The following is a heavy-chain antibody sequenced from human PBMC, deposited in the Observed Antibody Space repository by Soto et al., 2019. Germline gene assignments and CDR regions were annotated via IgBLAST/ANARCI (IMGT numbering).Heavy chain of an antibody. Sequence: GGSLRLSCAASGFTFSSYAMHWVRQAPGKGLEWVAVISYDGSNKYYADSVKGRFTISRDNSKNTLYLQMNSLRAEDTAVYYCARVLVPIAALDYWGQGTLVTVSS. D-gene: IGHD6-6*01. J-gene: IGHJ4*02. V-gene: IGHV3-30-3*01. CDR2: ISYDGSNK. CDR3: ARVLVPIAALDY. CDR1: GFTFSSYA.